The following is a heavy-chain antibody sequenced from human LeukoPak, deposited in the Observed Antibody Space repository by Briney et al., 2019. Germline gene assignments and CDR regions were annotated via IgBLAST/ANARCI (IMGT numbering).Heavy chain of an antibody. D-gene: IGHD2-2*01. CDR1: GYTFTDYF. J-gene: IGHJ5*02. V-gene: IGHV1-2*02. CDR2: INVYIGGA. CDR3: ARDGYIYCSRTSCYGWFDP. Sequence: ASVKVSCKASGYTFTDYFMHWVRQVPGQGLEWMGCINVYIGGAHYAQKFQDRLSMTRDTSINTAYMELSRLRSDDTAVYYCARDGYIYCSRTSCYGWFDPWGQGTLVTVSS.